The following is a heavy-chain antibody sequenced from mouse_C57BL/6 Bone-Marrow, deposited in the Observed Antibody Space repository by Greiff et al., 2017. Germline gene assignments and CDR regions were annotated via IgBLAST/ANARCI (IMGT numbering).Heavy chain of an antibody. V-gene: IGHV1-50*01. Sequence: QVQLKQPGAELVKPGASVKLSCKASGYTFTSYWMQWVKQRPGQGLEWIGEIDPSDSYTNYNQKFKGKATLTVDTSSSTAYMQLSSLTSEDSAVYYCARSDYRRGAMDYWGQGTSVTVSS. D-gene: IGHD2-4*01. J-gene: IGHJ4*01. CDR2: IDPSDSYT. CDR1: GYTFTSYW. CDR3: ARSDYRRGAMDY.